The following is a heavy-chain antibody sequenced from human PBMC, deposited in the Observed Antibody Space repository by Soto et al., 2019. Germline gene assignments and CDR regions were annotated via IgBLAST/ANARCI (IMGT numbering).Heavy chain of an antibody. CDR3: TRDWFCRGGTCDDCFDP. Sequence: QVQLVQSGPEVKKPGASVKVSCKASGYTFTNYGISWVRQAPGQGLEWMGWIGNYNDNTRYAQSFKGRVTMTTDTSTSTAYMELGSLRSDDPSIYDCTRDWFCRGGTCDDCFDPWGQGTLVSVSS. V-gene: IGHV1-18*01. J-gene: IGHJ5*02. CDR1: GYTFTNYG. D-gene: IGHD2-15*01. CDR2: IGNYNDNT.